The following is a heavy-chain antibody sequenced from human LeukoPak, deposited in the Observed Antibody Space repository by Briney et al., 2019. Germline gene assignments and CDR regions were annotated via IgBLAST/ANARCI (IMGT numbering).Heavy chain of an antibody. D-gene: IGHD3-10*01. V-gene: IGHV4-34*01. CDR3: ARSYYYIDV. CDR2: IDYSGST. J-gene: IGHJ6*03. CDR1: GFTFSNAW. Sequence: PGGCLRLSCAASGFTFSNAWMSWVRQPPGKGLEWIGEIDYSGSTNYNPSLKSRVAISTDTAKNQFSLKLSSVTAADTAVYYCARSYYYIDVWAKGTTVTVSS.